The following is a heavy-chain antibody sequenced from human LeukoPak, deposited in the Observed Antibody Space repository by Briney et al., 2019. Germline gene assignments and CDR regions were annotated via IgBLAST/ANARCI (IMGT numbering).Heavy chain of an antibody. CDR2: IYTSGST. D-gene: IGHD6-19*01. Sequence: SETLSLTCTVSGGSISSCYWSWIRQPAGKGLEWIGRIYTSGSTNCNPSLKSRVTMSVDTSKNQFSLKLSSVTAADTAVYYCARDWITPRSSGWYEGWFDPWDQGTLVTVSS. J-gene: IGHJ5*02. V-gene: IGHV4-4*07. CDR1: GGSISSCY. CDR3: ARDWITPRSSGWYEGWFDP.